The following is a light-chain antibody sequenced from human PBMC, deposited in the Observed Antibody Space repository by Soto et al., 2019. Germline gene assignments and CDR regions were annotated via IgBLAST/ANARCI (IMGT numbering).Light chain of an antibody. V-gene: IGKV3-20*01. J-gene: IGKJ1*01. CDR2: GAS. CDR3: QQFDRSHPSWT. Sequence: PGERATLSCRASQRVSSNYLAWYQHIPGQAPRLLIYGASTRATGIPDRFSGSGSGTDFTLTISRLEPEDFAVYYCQQFDRSHPSWTFGQGTKVE. CDR1: QRVSSNY.